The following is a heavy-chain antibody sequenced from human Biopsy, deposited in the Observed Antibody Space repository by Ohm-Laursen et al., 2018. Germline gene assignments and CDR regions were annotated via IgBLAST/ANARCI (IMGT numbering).Heavy chain of an antibody. V-gene: IGHV4-59*11. Sequence: SETLSLTCTVSGGSFTGHYWTWIRQPPGKGLEWIGHISHTGYTSYKSSLKSRVTISLDTSRNHFSLRLGSLTAADTAVYYCARGSNDFGGLYFPRWGQGTLLTVSS. CDR3: ARGSNDFGGLYFPR. CDR2: ISHTGYT. J-gene: IGHJ4*02. CDR1: GGSFTGHY. D-gene: IGHD4-23*01.